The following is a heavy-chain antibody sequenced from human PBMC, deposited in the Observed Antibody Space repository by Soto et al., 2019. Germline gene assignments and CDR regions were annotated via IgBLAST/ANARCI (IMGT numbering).Heavy chain of an antibody. CDR3: AREYSGYDRDKYYYYGMDV. CDR2: ISYDGSNK. CDR1: GFTFSSYA. Sequence: GGSLRLSCAASGFTFSSYAMHWVRQAPGKGLEWVAVISYDGSNKYYADSVKGRFTISRDNSKNTLYLQMNSLRAEDTAVYYCAREYSGYDRDKYYYYGMDVWGQGTTVTVSS. J-gene: IGHJ6*02. V-gene: IGHV3-30-3*01. D-gene: IGHD5-12*01.